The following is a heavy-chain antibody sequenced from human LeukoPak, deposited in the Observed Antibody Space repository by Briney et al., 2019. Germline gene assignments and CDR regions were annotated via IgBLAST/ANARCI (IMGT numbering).Heavy chain of an antibody. CDR2: INPNSGGT. J-gene: IGHJ3*02. Sequence: ASVKVSCKASGYTFTGYYMHWVRQAPGQGLEWMGWINPNSGGTNYAQKFQGRVTMTRDTSISTAYMELSRLRSDDTAVYYCARTYCSSTSCYASHAFDIWGQGTVVTVSS. CDR1: GYTFTGYY. CDR3: ARTYCSSTSCYASHAFDI. D-gene: IGHD2-2*01. V-gene: IGHV1-2*02.